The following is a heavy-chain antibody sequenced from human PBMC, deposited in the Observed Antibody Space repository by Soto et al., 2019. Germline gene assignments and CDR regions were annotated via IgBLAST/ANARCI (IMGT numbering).Heavy chain of an antibody. D-gene: IGHD2-15*01. CDR3: AKGPSGGKGFYFDY. Sequence: EVQLLESGGGLVQPGGSLRLSCAASGFTFSSYAMNWVRLAPGKGLEWVSSISGSGSGTYYADSVKGRFTISRDNSKNTLYLQVNSLTAEDTALYCCAKGPSGGKGFYFDYWGQGALVTVSS. V-gene: IGHV3-23*01. CDR1: GFTFSSYA. J-gene: IGHJ4*02. CDR2: ISGSGSGT.